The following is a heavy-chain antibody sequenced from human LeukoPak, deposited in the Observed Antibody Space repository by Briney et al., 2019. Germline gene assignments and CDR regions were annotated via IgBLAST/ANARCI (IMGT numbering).Heavy chain of an antibody. Sequence: GRSLRLSCAASGFTFSSYGMHWVRQAPGKGLEWVAVIWYDGSNKYYADSVKGRFTISRDNSKNTLYLQMNSLSAEDTAVYYCARAPDYGDYGRYFDYWGQGTLVTVSS. CDR1: GFTFSSYG. CDR3: ARAPDYGDYGRYFDY. CDR2: IWYDGSNK. D-gene: IGHD4-17*01. J-gene: IGHJ4*02. V-gene: IGHV3-33*01.